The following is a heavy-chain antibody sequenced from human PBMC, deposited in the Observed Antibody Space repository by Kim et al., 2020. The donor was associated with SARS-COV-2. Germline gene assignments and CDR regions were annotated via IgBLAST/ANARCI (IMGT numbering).Heavy chain of an antibody. CDR2: IYHSGST. CDR1: GGSISSGGYS. Sequence: SETLSLTCAVSGGSISSGGYSWSWIRQPPGKGLEWIGYIYHSGSTYYNPSLKSRVTISVDRSKNQFSLKLSSVTAADTAVYYCATGLGSWFDPWGQGTLVTVSS. D-gene: IGHD7-27*01. J-gene: IGHJ5*02. CDR3: ATGLGSWFDP. V-gene: IGHV4-30-2*01.